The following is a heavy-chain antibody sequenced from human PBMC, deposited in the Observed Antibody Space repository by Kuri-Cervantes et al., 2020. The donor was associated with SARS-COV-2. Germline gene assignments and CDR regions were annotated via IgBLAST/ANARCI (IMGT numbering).Heavy chain of an antibody. CDR1: GYTFTDYY. J-gene: IGHJ4*02. CDR2: INPNGGT. D-gene: IGHD5-18*01. CDR3: ARNRRTGGYSFGFDL. V-gene: IGHV1-2*02. Sequence: ASVKVSCKASGYTFTDYYMHWVRQAPGQGPEWMGWINPNGGTNSAQKFQGRVTMTRDTSTSTVHMGLSRLRFDDTAVFYCARNRRTGGYSFGFDLWGQGTLVTVSS.